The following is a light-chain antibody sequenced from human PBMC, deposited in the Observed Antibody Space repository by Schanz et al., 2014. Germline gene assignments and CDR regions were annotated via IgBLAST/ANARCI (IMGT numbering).Light chain of an antibody. CDR2: DAS. CDR1: QSIITGY. Sequence: EIVMTQSPATLSVSPGERATLSCKASQSIITGYLAWYQQKPGQSPRVLIYDASKRATGIPARFSGSGSGTDFTLTISSLEPEDFAVYYGQQRHTWPLTSGQGTRLDIK. V-gene: IGKV3-11*01. CDR3: QQRHTWPLT. J-gene: IGKJ5*01.